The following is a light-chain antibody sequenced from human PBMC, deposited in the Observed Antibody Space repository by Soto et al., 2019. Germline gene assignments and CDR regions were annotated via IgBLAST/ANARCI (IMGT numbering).Light chain of an antibody. CDR1: SSDVGGYRS. J-gene: IGLJ2*01. CDR2: EVS. Sequence: QSALTQPASVSGSPGQSITISCTGTSSDVGGYRSVSWYQQHPGIAPKLMIYEVSNRPSGVSNRFSGSKSGNTASLTISGLQAEDEADYYCSSYTTSSTRVFGGGTKLTVL. CDR3: SSYTTSSTRV. V-gene: IGLV2-14*01.